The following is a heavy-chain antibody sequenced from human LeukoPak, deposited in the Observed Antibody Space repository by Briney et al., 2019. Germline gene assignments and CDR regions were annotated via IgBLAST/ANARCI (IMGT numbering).Heavy chain of an antibody. D-gene: IGHD6-13*01. J-gene: IGHJ5*02. V-gene: IGHV3-23*01. Sequence: PSETLSLTCTVSGGSITITNYYWGWIRQSPGKGLEWVSAISGSGGSTYYADSVKGRFTISRDNSKNTLYLQMNSLRAEDTAVYYCAKDRVPYSSSWYGYGDNWFDPWGQGTLVTVSS. CDR2: ISGSGGST. CDR3: AKDRVPYSSSWYGYGDNWFDP. CDR1: GGSITITNYY.